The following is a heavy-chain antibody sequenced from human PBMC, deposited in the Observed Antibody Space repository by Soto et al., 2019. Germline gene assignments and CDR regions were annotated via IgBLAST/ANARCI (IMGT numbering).Heavy chain of an antibody. CDR3: ARDPGICSGGSCYSDPYFDY. J-gene: IGHJ4*02. CDR2: IYYSGST. CDR1: GGSISSGGYY. Sequence: KPSETLSLTCTVSGGSISSGGYYWSWIRQHPGKGLEWIGYIYYSGSTYYNPSLKSRVTISVDTSKNQFSLKLSSVTAADTAVYYCARDPGICSGGSCYSDPYFDYWGQGTLVTVSS. V-gene: IGHV4-31*03. D-gene: IGHD2-15*01.